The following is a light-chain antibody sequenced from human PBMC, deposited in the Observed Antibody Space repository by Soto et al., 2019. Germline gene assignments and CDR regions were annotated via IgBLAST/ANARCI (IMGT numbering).Light chain of an antibody. J-gene: IGLJ2*01. CDR3: SSYTSSSTLKV. CDR1: SSDVGGYNY. V-gene: IGLV2-14*03. Sequence: QSALTQPASVSGSPGQSITISCTGTSSDVGGYNYVSWYQHHPGKAPKLMIYDVTNRPSGVSNRFSGSKSGNTASLTISGLQAEDDADYYCSSYTSSSTLKVFGGGTKLTVL. CDR2: DVT.